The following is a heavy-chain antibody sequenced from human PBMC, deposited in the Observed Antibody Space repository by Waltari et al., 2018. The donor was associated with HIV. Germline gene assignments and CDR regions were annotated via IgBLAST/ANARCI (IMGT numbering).Heavy chain of an antibody. CDR2: ISRSSSSI. D-gene: IGHD7-27*01. J-gene: IGHJ4*02. V-gene: IGHV3-48*01. CDR1: VFPFSNYT. Sequence: EVQLVESGGGLVQPGGSLRLSCAASVFPFSNYTMNWVRQDPGKGLEWVSYISRSSSSIFYADSVKGRFTISRDNAKNSLYLQMNSLRVEDTAVYYCARDINGGWGYWGQGTLVTVAS. CDR3: ARDINGGWGY.